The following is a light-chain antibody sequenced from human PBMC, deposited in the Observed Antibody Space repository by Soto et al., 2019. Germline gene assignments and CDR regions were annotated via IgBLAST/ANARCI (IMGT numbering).Light chain of an antibody. CDR1: QSINTL. J-gene: IGKJ1*01. V-gene: IGKV1-39*01. CDR2: GAS. CDR3: QQTYLTPRT. Sequence: DIQMTQSPSSLSASLGDRVTITCRANQSINTLLHWYQQKPGKAPKLVIYGASRLQSGVPSTFSGGGSGTDFTLTISSLQPEDFATYFCQQTYLTPRTFGRGTKVEAK.